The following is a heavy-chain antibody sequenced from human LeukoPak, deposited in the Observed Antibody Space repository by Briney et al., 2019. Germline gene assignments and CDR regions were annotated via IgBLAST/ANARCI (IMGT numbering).Heavy chain of an antibody. CDR3: AKVSDAYNYGS. CDR2: IYHSGST. D-gene: IGHD5-24*01. Sequence: PSETLSLTCTVSGYSISSGYYWGWIRQPPGKGLEWIGSIYHSGSTYYNPSLKSRVTISVDTSKNQFSLKLSSVTAADTAIYYCAKVSDAYNYGSWGQGALVTVSS. CDR1: GYSISSGYY. V-gene: IGHV4-38-2*02. J-gene: IGHJ5*02.